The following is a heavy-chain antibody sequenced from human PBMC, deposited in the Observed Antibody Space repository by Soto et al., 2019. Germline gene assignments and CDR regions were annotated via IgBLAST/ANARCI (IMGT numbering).Heavy chain of an antibody. D-gene: IGHD2-21*01. Sequence: GGSLRLSCAASGFTFSSYSMNWVRQAPGKGLEWVSSISSSSSYIYYADSVKGRFTISRDNAKNSLYLQMNSLRAEDTAVYYCARDLGPYCGGDCYSYAFDIWGQGTMVTVSS. J-gene: IGHJ3*02. V-gene: IGHV3-21*01. CDR1: GFTFSSYS. CDR2: ISSSSSYI. CDR3: ARDLGPYCGGDCYSYAFDI.